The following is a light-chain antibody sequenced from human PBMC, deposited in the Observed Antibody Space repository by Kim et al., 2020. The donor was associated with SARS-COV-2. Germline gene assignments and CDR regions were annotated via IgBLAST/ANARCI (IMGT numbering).Light chain of an antibody. CDR3: QQYNNWPPFT. J-gene: IGKJ3*01. V-gene: IGKV3-15*01. CDR2: GAS. Sequence: SPGEIATLSGRSSQSVSSNVAWYQQKPGQAPRLLIYGASTRATGIPAMFSGSGSGTEFTLTISSLQSEDFAVYYCQQYNNWPPFTFGPGTKVDIK. CDR1: QSVSSN.